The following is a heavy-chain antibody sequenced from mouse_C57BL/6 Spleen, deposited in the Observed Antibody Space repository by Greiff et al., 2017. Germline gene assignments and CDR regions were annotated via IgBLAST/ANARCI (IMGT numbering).Heavy chain of an antibody. D-gene: IGHD1-1*01. CDR3: ARRSYYYGSSPYYAMDY. J-gene: IGHJ4*01. CDR2: INPNNGGT. Sequence: EVQLQQSGPELVKPGASVKMSCKASGYTFTDYNMHWVKQSHGKSLEWIGYINPNNGGTSYNQKFKGKATLTVNKSSSTAYMELRSLTSEDSAVYYCARRSYYYGSSPYYAMDYWGQGTSVTVSS. CDR1: GYTFTDYN. V-gene: IGHV1-22*01.